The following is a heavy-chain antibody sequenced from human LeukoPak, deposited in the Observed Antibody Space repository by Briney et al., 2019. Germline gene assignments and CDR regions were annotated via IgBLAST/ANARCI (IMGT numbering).Heavy chain of an antibody. Sequence: GGSLILSCAASGFTFSSYGMHWVRQAPGKGLEWVAVISYDGSNKYYADSVKGRFTISRDNSKNTLYLQMNSLRTEDTAVYYCARGGSYFDISGYYFYWGQGTLVTVSS. J-gene: IGHJ4*02. D-gene: IGHD3-22*01. V-gene: IGHV3-30*03. CDR2: ISYDGSNK. CDR3: ARGGSYFDISGYYFY. CDR1: GFTFSSYG.